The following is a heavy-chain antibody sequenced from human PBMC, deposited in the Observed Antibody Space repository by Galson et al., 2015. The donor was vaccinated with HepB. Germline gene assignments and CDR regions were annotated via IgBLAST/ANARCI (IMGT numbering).Heavy chain of an antibody. CDR1: GGTFSSYA. CDR2: IIPIFGTA. Sequence: SVKVSCKASGGTFSSYAISWVRQAPGQGLEWMGGIIPIFGTANYAQKFQGRVTITADESTSTAYMELSSLRSEDTAVYYCARGAIFGVQIEYGMDVWGQGTTVTVSS. V-gene: IGHV1-69*13. J-gene: IGHJ6*02. D-gene: IGHD3-3*01. CDR3: ARGAIFGVQIEYGMDV.